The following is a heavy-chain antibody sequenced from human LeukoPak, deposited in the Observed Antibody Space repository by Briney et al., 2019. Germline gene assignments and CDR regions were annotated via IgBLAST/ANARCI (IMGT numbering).Heavy chain of an antibody. CDR3: AKITAVATPSRYFDY. CDR1: GFTFSNYA. Sequence: GGSLRLSCAASGFTFSNYAMSWVRQAPGKGLEWVSAISGSGGRTYYADSVKGRFTISRDNSKNTLYLQMNSLRAEDTAVYYCAKITAVATPSRYFDYWGQGTLVTVSS. V-gene: IGHV3-23*01. J-gene: IGHJ4*02. D-gene: IGHD5-12*01. CDR2: ISGSGGRT.